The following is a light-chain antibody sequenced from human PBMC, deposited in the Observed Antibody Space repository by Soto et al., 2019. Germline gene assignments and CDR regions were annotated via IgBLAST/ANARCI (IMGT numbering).Light chain of an antibody. CDR2: GNS. CDR3: QSYDSSLSGYVV. J-gene: IGLJ2*01. Sequence: SVLTQPPSVSGAPGQRVTISCTGSSSNIGAGYDVHWYQQLPRTAPKLLIYGNSNRPSGVPDRFSGSKSGTSASLAITGLQAEDEADYYCQSYDSSLSGYVVFGGGTQLTVL. V-gene: IGLV1-40*01. CDR1: SSNIGAGYD.